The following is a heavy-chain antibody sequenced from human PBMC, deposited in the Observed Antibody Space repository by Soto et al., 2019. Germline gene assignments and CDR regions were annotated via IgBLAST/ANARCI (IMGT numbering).Heavy chain of an antibody. CDR1: GFTFSSYA. Sequence: GGSLRLSCAASGFTFSSYAMHWVRQAPGKGLEWVAVISYDGSNKYYADSVKGRFTISRDNSKNTLYLQMNSLRAEDTAVYYCARRSWVTTDFDYWGQGTLVTVSS. D-gene: IGHD4-17*01. CDR2: ISYDGSNK. CDR3: ARRSWVTTDFDY. J-gene: IGHJ4*02. V-gene: IGHV3-30-3*01.